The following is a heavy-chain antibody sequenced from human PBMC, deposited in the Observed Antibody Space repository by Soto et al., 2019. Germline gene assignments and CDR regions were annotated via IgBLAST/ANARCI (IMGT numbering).Heavy chain of an antibody. CDR2: LNSDGSSR. Sequence: EVQLVESGGGLVQPGGSLRLSCAASGFTFTSHWMHWVRQAPGKGLVWVSRLNSDGSSRYYGDSMEGRFTISRDNAKNTVYLQINRLRDEDTAVYYCARGLKNKYGMDVWGQGTTVTVSS. CDR3: ARGLKNKYGMDV. V-gene: IGHV3-74*01. CDR1: GFTFTSHW. J-gene: IGHJ6*02.